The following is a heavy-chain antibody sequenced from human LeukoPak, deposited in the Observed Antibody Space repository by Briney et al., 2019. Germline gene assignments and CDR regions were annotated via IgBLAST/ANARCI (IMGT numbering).Heavy chain of an antibody. Sequence: ASVKVSCKASGYTFTGYYMHWVRQAPGQGLEWMGWINPNSGGTNYAQKFQGRVTMTRDTSISTAYMELSRLRSDDTAMYYCARVGGYSGYEPFDYWGQGTLVTVSS. CDR2: INPNSGGT. V-gene: IGHV1-2*02. CDR3: ARVGGYSGYEPFDY. J-gene: IGHJ4*02. CDR1: GYTFTGYY. D-gene: IGHD5-12*01.